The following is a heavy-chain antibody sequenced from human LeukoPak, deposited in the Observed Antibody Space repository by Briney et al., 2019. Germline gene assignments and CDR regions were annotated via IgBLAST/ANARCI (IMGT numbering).Heavy chain of an antibody. V-gene: IGHV4-34*01. CDR1: GGSFSGHY. J-gene: IGHJ5*02. Sequence: SETLSLTCAVYGGSFSGHYWSWIRQPPGKGLEWIGEINHSGSTKYNSSLKSRVTISIDTSKNQFSLKLSSVTAADTAVYYCARGGKGFGTIFGGNWFDPWGQGTLVTVSS. CDR3: ARGGKGFGTIFGGNWFDP. D-gene: IGHD3-3*01. CDR2: INHSGST.